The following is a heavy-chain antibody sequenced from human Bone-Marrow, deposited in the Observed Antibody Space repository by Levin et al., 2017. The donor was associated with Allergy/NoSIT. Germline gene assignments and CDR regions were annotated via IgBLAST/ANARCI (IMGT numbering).Heavy chain of an antibody. CDR3: ANGENYYGSGIFDH. V-gene: IGHV3-23*01. CDR1: GFSFRSYA. CDR2: ISSDGSHP. D-gene: IGHD3-10*01. Sequence: GESLKISCAASGFSFRSYAMTWVRQAPGKGLEWVSSISSDGSHPYYADSVKGRFTVSRDNSKNTLFLQMDNLRVEDTALYYCANGENYYGSGIFDHWGQGVLVAVSS. J-gene: IGHJ4*02.